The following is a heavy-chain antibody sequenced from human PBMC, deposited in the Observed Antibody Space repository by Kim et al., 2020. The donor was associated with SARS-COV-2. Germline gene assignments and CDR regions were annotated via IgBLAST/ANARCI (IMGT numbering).Heavy chain of an antibody. CDR3: AKHRATDFDY. Sequence: SETLSLSCSVSDGSISPYYWSWIRQPPGKRLEWIGEIHYNGNTKYNPSFKSRATISVDTSKNQFYLKLRSVTPADTAVFFCAKHRATDFDYWGQGILVTVSS. CDR1: DGSISPYY. V-gene: IGHV4-59*01. CDR2: IHYNGNT. J-gene: IGHJ4*02.